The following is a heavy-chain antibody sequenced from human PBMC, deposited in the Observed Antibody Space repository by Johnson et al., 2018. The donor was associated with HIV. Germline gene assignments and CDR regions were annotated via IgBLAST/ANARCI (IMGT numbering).Heavy chain of an antibody. J-gene: IGHJ3*02. CDR1: GFTFSSYA. V-gene: IGHV3-30*04. CDR3: PVDTEAFDI. Sequence: QVQLVESGGGVVQPGTSLRLSCAASGFTFSSYALHWVRQAPGKGLEWVALISYDGTYKSYADSVKGRFTISRDNSKNTLYLQMNSLRAEDTAVYYCPVDTEAFDIWGQGTMVTVSS. D-gene: IGHD1-14*01. CDR2: ISYDGTYK.